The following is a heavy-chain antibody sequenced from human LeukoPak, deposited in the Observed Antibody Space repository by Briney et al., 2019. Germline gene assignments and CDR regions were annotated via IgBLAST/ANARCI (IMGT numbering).Heavy chain of an antibody. CDR2: INTNTGDP. D-gene: IGHD5-12*01. J-gene: IGHJ4*02. Sequence: ASVKVSCKASGYTFTSYAMNWVRQAPGQGLEWMGWINTNTGDPTYAQGFTGRFVFSLDTSVSTAYLQISSLKAEDTAVYYCARGGGYDLFLRRGADYWGQGTLVTVSS. CDR3: ARGGGYDLFLRRGADY. CDR1: GYTFTSYA. V-gene: IGHV7-4-1*02.